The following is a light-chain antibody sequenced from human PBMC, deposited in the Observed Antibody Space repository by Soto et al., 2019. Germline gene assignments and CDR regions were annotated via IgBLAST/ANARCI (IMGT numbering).Light chain of an antibody. CDR2: DDN. Sequence: QSVLTQPPSVSAAPGQKVTISCSGSSSNIGGNSVSWYQQLPGTTPKLLIYDDNKRPSGIPDRFSGSKSGTSATLGITGFQTGEEADYYCGSWDSSLSAYVFGTGPNVTVL. J-gene: IGLJ1*01. CDR3: GSWDSSLSAYV. V-gene: IGLV1-51*01. CDR1: SSNIGGNS.